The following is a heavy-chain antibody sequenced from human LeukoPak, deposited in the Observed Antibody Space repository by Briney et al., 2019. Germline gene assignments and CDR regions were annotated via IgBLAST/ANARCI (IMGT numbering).Heavy chain of an antibody. Sequence: PSETLSLTCAVSGGSISSGGYSWSWIRQPPGRGLEWIGYIYHSGSTYYNPSLKSRVTISVDRSKNQFSLKLSSVTAADTAVYYRARVSLTMDAFDIWGQGTMVTVSS. CDR3: ARVSLTMDAFDI. CDR2: IYHSGST. J-gene: IGHJ3*02. D-gene: IGHD3-10*01. CDR1: GGSISSGGYS. V-gene: IGHV4-30-2*01.